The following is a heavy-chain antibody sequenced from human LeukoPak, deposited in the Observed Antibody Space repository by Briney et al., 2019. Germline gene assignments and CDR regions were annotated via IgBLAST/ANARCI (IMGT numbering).Heavy chain of an antibody. J-gene: IGHJ3*02. CDR3: ASRSSGTGRAFDI. V-gene: IGHV4-4*07. CDR1: GGSISSYY. D-gene: IGHD3-10*01. CDR2: IYTSGGT. Sequence: SETLSLTCTVSGGSISSYYWSWIRQPAGKGLEWIGRIYTSGGTSYNPSLKSRVTISVDKSENQFSLQLTSVTAADTAVYYCASRSSGTGRAFDIWGQGTMVTVSS.